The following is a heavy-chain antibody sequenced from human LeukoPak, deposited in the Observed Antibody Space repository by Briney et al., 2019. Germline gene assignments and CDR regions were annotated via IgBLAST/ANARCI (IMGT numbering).Heavy chain of an antibody. CDR3: ARDKPESLWFGELHLYYYGMDV. D-gene: IGHD3-10*01. Sequence: PGGSLRLSCAASGFTLSDYYMSWIRQAPGKGLEWVSYISSSSSTIYYADSVKGRFTISRDNAKNSLYLQMNSLRAEDTAVYYCARDKPESLWFGELHLYYYGMDVWGQGTTVTVSS. CDR1: GFTLSDYY. V-gene: IGHV3-11*04. CDR2: ISSSSSTI. J-gene: IGHJ6*02.